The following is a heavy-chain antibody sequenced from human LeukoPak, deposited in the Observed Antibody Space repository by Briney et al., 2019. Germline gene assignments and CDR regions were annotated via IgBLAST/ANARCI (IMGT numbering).Heavy chain of an antibody. CDR3: ARDPYDSSGRRGYYYYGMDV. J-gene: IGHJ6*02. Sequence: GRSLRLSCAASGFTFSSYGMHWVRQAPGKGLEWVAVIWYDGSNKYYADSVKGRFTISRDNSKNTLYLQMNSLRAEDTAVYYCARDPYDSSGRRGYYYYGMDVWGQGTTVTVFS. CDR1: GFTFSSYG. V-gene: IGHV3-33*01. D-gene: IGHD3-22*01. CDR2: IWYDGSNK.